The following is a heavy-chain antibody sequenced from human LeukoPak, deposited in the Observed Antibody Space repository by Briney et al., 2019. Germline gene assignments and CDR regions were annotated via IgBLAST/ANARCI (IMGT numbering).Heavy chain of an antibody. CDR2: INSDGSRT. CDR3: AELGITMIGGV. D-gene: IGHD3-10*02. Sequence: PGGTLRLSCSASGFTFTTYGMNWVRQAPGRGLVWVSRINSDGSRTTYADSVKGRFTISRDNAKNTLYLQMNSLRAEDTAVYYCAELGITMIGGVWGKGTTVTISS. CDR1: GFTFTTYG. J-gene: IGHJ6*03. V-gene: IGHV3-74*01.